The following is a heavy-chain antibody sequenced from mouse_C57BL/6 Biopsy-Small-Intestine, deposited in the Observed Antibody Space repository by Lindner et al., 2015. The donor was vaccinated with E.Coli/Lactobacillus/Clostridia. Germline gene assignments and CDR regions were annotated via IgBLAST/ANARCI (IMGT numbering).Heavy chain of an antibody. D-gene: IGHD2-12*01. CDR2: IDPEDGET. J-gene: IGHJ3*01. CDR1: GFNNKDYF. CDR3: TGNEVYAAWFAY. Sequence: EVQLQESGAELVKPGASVKLSCTASGFNNKDYFLHWVKQRTEQGLEWLGRIDPEDGETQYAPKFQDRATLTADTSSNTAYLQLSGLTSEDTAVYYCTGNEVYAAWFAYWGQGTLVTVSA. V-gene: IGHV14-2*01.